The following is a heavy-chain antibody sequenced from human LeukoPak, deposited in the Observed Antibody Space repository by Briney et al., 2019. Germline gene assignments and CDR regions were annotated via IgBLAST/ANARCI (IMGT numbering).Heavy chain of an antibody. J-gene: IGHJ5*02. V-gene: IGHV4-61*01. CDR2: IYYGGST. CDR1: GDSVSGGSYY. Sequence: SETLSLTCTVSGDSVSGGSYYWAWIRQPPGKGLEWLGYIYYGGSTTYSSSLKSRVTISVDTSKNQVSLKLDPVTAADTAMYYCARVYIPLPAFDPWGQGTLVTVSS. D-gene: IGHD2-21*01. CDR3: ARVYIPLPAFDP.